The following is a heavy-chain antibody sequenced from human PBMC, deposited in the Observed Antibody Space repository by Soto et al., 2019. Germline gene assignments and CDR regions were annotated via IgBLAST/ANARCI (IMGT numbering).Heavy chain of an antibody. CDR3: ARDPIHDIVVVPAAHLFDY. CDR1: GGSISSSSYY. D-gene: IGHD2-2*01. J-gene: IGHJ4*02. Sequence: SETLSLTCTVSGGSISSSSYYWGWIRQPPGKGLEWIGSIYYSGSTYYNPSLKSRVTISVDTSKNQFSLKLSSVTAADTAVYYCARDPIHDIVVVPAAHLFDYWGQGTLVTVSS. V-gene: IGHV4-39*02. CDR2: IYYSGST.